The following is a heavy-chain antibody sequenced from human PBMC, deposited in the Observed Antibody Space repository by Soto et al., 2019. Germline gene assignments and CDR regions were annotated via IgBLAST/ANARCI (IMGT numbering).Heavy chain of an antibody. CDR3: ARGGWDYYDSSGYYFLYHFDY. J-gene: IGHJ4*02. CDR1: GGTFSSYA. D-gene: IGHD3-22*01. V-gene: IGHV1-18*01. CDR2: ISTYNGNT. Sequence: QVQLVQSGAEVKKPGSSVKVSCKASGGTFSSYAISWVRQAPGQGLEWMGWISTYNGNTNYAQKLQGRVTMTTDTYTSTAYMDLRSLRSDDTAVYYCARGGWDYYDSSGYYFLYHFDYWGQGTLVTVSS.